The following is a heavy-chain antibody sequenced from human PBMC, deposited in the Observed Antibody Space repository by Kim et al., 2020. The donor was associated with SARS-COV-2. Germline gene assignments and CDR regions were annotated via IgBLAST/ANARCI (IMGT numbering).Heavy chain of an antibody. CDR2: INPSIGST. CDR1: GYIFPSYY. D-gene: IGHD6-13*01. J-gene: IGHJ5*02. CDR3: ARDAEGSSRTTGWLDP. V-gene: IGHV1-46*01. Sequence: ASVKVSCTASGYIFPSYYIHWVRQAPGQGLEWMGYINPSIGSTNYAQKFKGRVTMTRDTSSRTVFMELTSLKSDDTAVYYCARDAEGSSRTTGWLDPWGQGTLVTVS.